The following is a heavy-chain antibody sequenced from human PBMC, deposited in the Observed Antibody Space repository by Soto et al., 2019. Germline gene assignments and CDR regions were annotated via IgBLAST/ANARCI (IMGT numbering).Heavy chain of an antibody. CDR3: ARNQLPNQYGDAFDI. J-gene: IGHJ3*02. CDR2: IIPIFGTA. V-gene: IGHV1-69*13. D-gene: IGHD2-2*01. Sequence: ASVKVSCKASGGTFSSYAISWVRQAPGQGLEWMGGIIPIFGTANYAQKFQGRVTITADESTSTAYMELSSLRSEDTAVYYCARNQLPNQYGDAFDIWGQGTMVTVSS. CDR1: GGTFSSYA.